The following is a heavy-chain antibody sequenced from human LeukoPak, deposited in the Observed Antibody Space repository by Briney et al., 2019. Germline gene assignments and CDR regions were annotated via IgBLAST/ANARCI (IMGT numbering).Heavy chain of an antibody. Sequence: ASVKVSCKASGYTFTSYYMHWVRQAPGQGLEWMGIINPSGGSTSYAQKFQGRVTMTRDTSISTAYMELSRLRSDDTAVYYCARDVGNYYMDVWGKGTTVTVSS. CDR2: INPSGGST. V-gene: IGHV1-46*01. J-gene: IGHJ6*03. CDR3: ARDVGNYYMDV. CDR1: GYTFTSYY.